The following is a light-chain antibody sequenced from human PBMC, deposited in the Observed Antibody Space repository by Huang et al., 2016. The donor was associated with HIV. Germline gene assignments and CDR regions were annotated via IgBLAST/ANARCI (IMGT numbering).Light chain of an antibody. V-gene: IGKV3-15*01. CDR2: GAS. Sequence: EIVMTQSPATLSVSPGERATLSCRASQSVGSDLAWYQQKPGQAPRRLISGASTRATGIPARFSGSGSGTEFTLTISSLQSEDSAVYCCQQYNSWPATFGQGTKVEIK. J-gene: IGKJ1*01. CDR1: QSVGSD. CDR3: QQYNSWPAT.